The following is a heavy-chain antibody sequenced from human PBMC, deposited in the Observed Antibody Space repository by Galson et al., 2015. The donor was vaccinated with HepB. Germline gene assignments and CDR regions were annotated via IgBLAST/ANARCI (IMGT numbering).Heavy chain of an antibody. CDR2: TYYRAKWYN. J-gene: IGHJ6*02. CDR1: GDSVSNNNVA. CDR3: AGVVGTIYYYGMDV. D-gene: IGHD6-19*01. V-gene: IGHV6-1*01. Sequence: AISGDSVSNNNVAWNWIRQSPSRGLEWLGRTYYRAKWYNDYAVSVRSRITINPDTSRNQFSLHLNSVTPEDTAVYYCAGVVGTIYYYGMDVWGQGTTVTVSS.